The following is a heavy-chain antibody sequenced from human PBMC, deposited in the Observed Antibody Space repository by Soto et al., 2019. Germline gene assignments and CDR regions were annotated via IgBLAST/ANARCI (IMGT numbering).Heavy chain of an antibody. CDR2: IKQDGSEK. CDR1: GFTFSSYW. Sequence: GGSLRLSCAASGFTFSSYWMSWVRQAPGKGLEWVANIKQDGSEKYYVDSVKGRFTISRDNAKNSLYLQMNSLRAEDTAVYYCARANETYYDFWSGYGYYYYYYYMDVWGKGTTVTVSS. J-gene: IGHJ6*03. D-gene: IGHD3-3*01. V-gene: IGHV3-7*01. CDR3: ARANETYYDFWSGYGYYYYYYYMDV.